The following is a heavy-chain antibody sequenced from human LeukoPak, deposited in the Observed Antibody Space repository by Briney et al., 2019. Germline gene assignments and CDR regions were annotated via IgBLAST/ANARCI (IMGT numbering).Heavy chain of an antibody. CDR3: ARDYGDYAPFDY. V-gene: IGHV3-48*01. CDR2: ISSSSTI. CDR1: GFTFSIYS. J-gene: IGHJ4*02. D-gene: IGHD4-17*01. Sequence: PGGSLRLSCAASGFTFSIYSMNWVRQAPGKGLEWVSYISSSSTIYYADSVKGRFTISRDNAKNSLYLQMNSLRAEDTAVYYCARDYGDYAPFDYWGQGTLVTVSS.